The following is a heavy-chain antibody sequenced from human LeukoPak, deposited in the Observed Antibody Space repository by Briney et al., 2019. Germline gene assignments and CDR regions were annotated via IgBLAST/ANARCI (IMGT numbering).Heavy chain of an antibody. J-gene: IGHJ6*02. CDR2: MNPNSGNT. V-gene: IGHV1-8*01. CDR3: ARGEALRFLEWFPRRGMDV. D-gene: IGHD3-3*01. CDR1: GYTFTSYD. Sequence: ASVKVSCKASGYTFTSYDINWVRQATGQGLEWMGWMNPNSGNTGYAQKFQGRVTMTRNTSISTAYMELSSLRSEDTAVYYCARGEALRFLEWFPRRGMDVWGQGTTVTVSS.